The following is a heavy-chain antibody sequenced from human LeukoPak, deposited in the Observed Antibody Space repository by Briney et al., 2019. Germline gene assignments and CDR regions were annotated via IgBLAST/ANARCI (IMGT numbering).Heavy chain of an antibody. Sequence: PGGSLRLSCAASGFTFSSYGMHWVRQAPGKGLEWVAFIRYDGSNKYYADSVKGRFTISRDNSKNTLYLQMNSLRAEDTAVYYCAKEGIAVAHYYYYYYMDVWGKGTTVTISS. J-gene: IGHJ6*03. V-gene: IGHV3-30*02. CDR3: AKEGIAVAHYYYYYYMDV. D-gene: IGHD6-19*01. CDR1: GFTFSSYG. CDR2: IRYDGSNK.